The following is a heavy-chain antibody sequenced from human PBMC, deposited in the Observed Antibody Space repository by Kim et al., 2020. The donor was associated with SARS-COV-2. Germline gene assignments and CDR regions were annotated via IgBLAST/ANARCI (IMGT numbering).Heavy chain of an antibody. D-gene: IGHD5-12*01. J-gene: IGHJ4*02. Sequence: SETLSLTCTVSGGSINSGLYYWSWIRQPAGKGLEWIGRIYTRGSTNYNPSLESRVTISVDMSKNQFSLKLSSVTASDTAVYYCAREDRSPLRWLQLDWGQGTLVTVSS. CDR3: AREDRSPLRWLQLD. CDR2: IYTRGST. CDR1: GGSINSGLYY. V-gene: IGHV4-61*02.